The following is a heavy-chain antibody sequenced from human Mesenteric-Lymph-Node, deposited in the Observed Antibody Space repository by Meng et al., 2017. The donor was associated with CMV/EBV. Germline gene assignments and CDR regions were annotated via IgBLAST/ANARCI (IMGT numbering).Heavy chain of an antibody. CDR2: INWNGGST. CDR1: GFTFDDYG. Sequence: GESLKISCAASGFTFDDYGMSWVRQAPGKGLEWVSAINWNGGSTDYAASVKGRFTISRDNAKSSLYLQMDSLRVGDTAIYYCAGSTTSSSYYHYGMDVWGQGTTVTVSS. J-gene: IGHJ6*02. V-gene: IGHV3-20*04. CDR3: AGSTTSSSYYHYGMDV. D-gene: IGHD2-2*01.